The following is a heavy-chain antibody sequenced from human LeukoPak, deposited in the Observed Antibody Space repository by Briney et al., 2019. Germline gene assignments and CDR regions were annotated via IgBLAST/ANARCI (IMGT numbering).Heavy chain of an antibody. CDR1: GYTLTELS. CDR3: ARVREVVTTAGLDY. CDR2: FDPEDGET. J-gene: IGHJ4*02. D-gene: IGHD3-22*01. Sequence: GASVKVSCKVSGYTLTELSMHWVRQAPGKGLERMGGFDPEDGETIYAQKFQGRVTMTEDTSTDTAYMELSSLRSEDTAVYYCARVREVVTTAGLDYWGQGTLVTVSS. V-gene: IGHV1-24*01.